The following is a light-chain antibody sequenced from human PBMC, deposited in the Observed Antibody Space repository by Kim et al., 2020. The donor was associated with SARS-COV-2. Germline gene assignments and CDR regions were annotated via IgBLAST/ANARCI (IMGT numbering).Light chain of an antibody. J-gene: IGLJ2*01. CDR3: SSYASSRYVL. V-gene: IGLV2-14*03. Sequence: LTQPASVSGSPGQSITISCIGTSSDIGGYNYVSWYQQHPGKVPKLMIYNVSKRPSGVSNRFSVSKSGNTASLTISGLQAEYEADYYCSSYASSRYVLFGGGTQLTVL. CDR1: SSDIGGYNY. CDR2: NVS.